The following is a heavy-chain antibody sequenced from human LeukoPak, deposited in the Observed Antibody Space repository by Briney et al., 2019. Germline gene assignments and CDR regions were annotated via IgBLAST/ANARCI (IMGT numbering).Heavy chain of an antibody. CDR3: ARDTDSWYFDY. D-gene: IGHD6-13*01. J-gene: IGHJ4*02. CDR1: GFTFSNYW. Sequence: GGSLRLSCAASGFTFSNYWMHWVRQAPGKGLVWVSRINSDGINTSYADSVKGRFTISRDNAKNTLNLQMNSLRAEDTAVYYCARDTDSWYFDYWGQGTLVTVSS. V-gene: IGHV3-74*01. CDR2: INSDGINT.